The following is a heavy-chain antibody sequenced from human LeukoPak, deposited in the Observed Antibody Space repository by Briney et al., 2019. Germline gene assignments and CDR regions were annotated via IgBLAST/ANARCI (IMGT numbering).Heavy chain of an antibody. CDR3: AKDPIFSGSYGVFDY. J-gene: IGHJ4*02. CDR2: IIDSGNSI. D-gene: IGHD1-26*01. Sequence: PGGSLRLSCAASGFTFSSCAMSWVRQAQGKGLEWVSTIIDSGNSIYYADSAEGRFTISRDNSKNTLYLQMNSLRAGDTAVYYCAKDPIFSGSYGVFDYWGLGTLVTVSS. V-gene: IGHV3-23*01. CDR1: GFTFSSCA.